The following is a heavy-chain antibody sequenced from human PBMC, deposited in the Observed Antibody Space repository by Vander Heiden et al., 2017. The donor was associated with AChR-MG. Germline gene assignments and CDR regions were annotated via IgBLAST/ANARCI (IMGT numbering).Heavy chain of an antibody. V-gene: IGHV3-23*01. D-gene: IGHD2-2*01. J-gene: IGHJ6*02. CDR1: GLTFSSYA. CDR3: ARYCVTSSCAGSQIYYGMDV. Sequence: EVQLLESGGGLVQHGGSLRLSCAASGLTFSSYAVTWVRQAPGKGLEWVSAISGRNDDTYYADSVKGRFTISRDNSKSTLSLQMNSLRAEDTAVYFCARYCVTSSCAGSQIYYGMDVWGQGTTVTVSS. CDR2: ISGRNDDT.